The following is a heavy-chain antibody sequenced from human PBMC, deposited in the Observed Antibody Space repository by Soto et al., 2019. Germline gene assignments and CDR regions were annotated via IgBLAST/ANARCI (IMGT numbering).Heavy chain of an antibody. CDR1: GGSFSGYY. CDR3: ARGGIVVVPAAMRSNWFDP. CDR2: INHSGST. D-gene: IGHD2-2*01. Sequence: SETLSLTCAVYGGSFSGYYWSWIRQPPGKGLEWIGEINHSGSTNYNPSLKSRVTISVDTSKNQFSLKLSSVTAADTAVYYCARGGIVVVPAAMRSNWFDPWGQGTLVTVSS. V-gene: IGHV4-34*01. J-gene: IGHJ5*02.